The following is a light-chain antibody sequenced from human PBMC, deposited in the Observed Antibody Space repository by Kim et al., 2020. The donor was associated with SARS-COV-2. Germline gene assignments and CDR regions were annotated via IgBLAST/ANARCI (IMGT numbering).Light chain of an antibody. V-gene: IGKV4-1*01. J-gene: IGKJ2*01. CDR3: QQFFTIPRT. Sequence: DIVMTQSPDSLAVSLGERATINCKSSQSILYTSDNKNYLAWYQQRPGQSPKLLISRASTRESGVPDRFSGSGSGTDFTLTITSLQAEDVAVYYCQQFFTIPRTFGQGTKLEI. CDR1: QSILYTSDNKNY. CDR2: RAS.